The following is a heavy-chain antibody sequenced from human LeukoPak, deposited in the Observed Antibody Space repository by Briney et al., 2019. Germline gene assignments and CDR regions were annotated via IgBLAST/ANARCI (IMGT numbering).Heavy chain of an antibody. CDR1: GFTFSNFA. CDR2: ISNSGHRT. V-gene: IGHV3-64*02. Sequence: AGGSLRLSCAASGFTFSNFAMHWVRQTPGKGPQYVAAISNSGHRTHYVDSVQGRFTVSRDNSKNTLYLQMGSLRPEDTALYYCARGLSGSSDKWGQGVLVAVSS. CDR3: ARGLSGSSDK. D-gene: IGHD7-27*01. J-gene: IGHJ1*01.